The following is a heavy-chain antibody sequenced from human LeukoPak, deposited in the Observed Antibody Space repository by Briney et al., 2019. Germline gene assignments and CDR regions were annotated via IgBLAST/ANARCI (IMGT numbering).Heavy chain of an antibody. J-gene: IGHJ6*02. D-gene: IGHD1-14*01. CDR3: AGRFRGTTNNHYGMDV. Sequence: GGSLRLSCAASGFTFRSYDMHWVRQATGKGLEWVSSIDTSGDTYYPGAVKGRFSISRENAKNTLYLQMKSLRAGDTAVYFCAGRFRGTTNNHYGMDVWGQGTAVTVS. CDR2: IDTSGDT. V-gene: IGHV3-13*01. CDR1: GFTFRSYD.